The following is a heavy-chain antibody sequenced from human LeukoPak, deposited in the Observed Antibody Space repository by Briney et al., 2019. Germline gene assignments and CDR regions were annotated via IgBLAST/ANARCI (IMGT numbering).Heavy chain of an antibody. Sequence: PGGSLRLSCAASGFTVSSNYMSWVRQAPGKGLEWVSAISGSGGSTYHADSVKGRFTISRDNSKNTLYLQMNSLRAEETAVYYCAKGSGHSYGLGIDYWGQGTLVTVSS. D-gene: IGHD5-18*01. CDR2: ISGSGGST. V-gene: IGHV3-23*01. J-gene: IGHJ4*02. CDR3: AKGSGHSYGLGIDY. CDR1: GFTVSSNY.